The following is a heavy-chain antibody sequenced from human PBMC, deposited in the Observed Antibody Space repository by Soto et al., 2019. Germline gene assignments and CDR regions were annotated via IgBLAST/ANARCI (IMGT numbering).Heavy chain of an antibody. Sequence: ASETLSLTCTLSGGSISSGGYSWSWIRQHPGKGRAWSGYIYYSGSTYYNPSLKSRVTISVDTSKNQFSLKLSSVTAADTAVYYCAGTYYDFWSGPRPHYYYYGMDVWGQGTPVTVSS. CDR1: GGSISSGGYS. CDR2: IYYSGST. CDR3: AGTYYDFWSGPRPHYYYYGMDV. D-gene: IGHD3-3*01. V-gene: IGHV4-31*03. J-gene: IGHJ6*02.